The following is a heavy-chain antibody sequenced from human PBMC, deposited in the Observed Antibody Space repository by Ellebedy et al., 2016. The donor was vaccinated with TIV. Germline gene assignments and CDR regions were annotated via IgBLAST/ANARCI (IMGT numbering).Heavy chain of an antibody. V-gene: IGHV4-59*01. D-gene: IGHD1-26*01. CDR3: ARDRVGTTDV. J-gene: IGHJ4*02. Sequence: SETLSLTXNVSGGYLRTYYWSWLRQSPGKGLEWIGYIYYSGSTGYNPSLKSRVTISVDTSKNQVSLKLRSVTAADTALYYCARDRVGTTDVWGQGTLVTVSS. CDR1: GGYLRTYY. CDR2: IYYSGST.